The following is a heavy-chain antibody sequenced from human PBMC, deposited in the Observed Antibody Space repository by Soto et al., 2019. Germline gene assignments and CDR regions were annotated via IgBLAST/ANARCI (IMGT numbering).Heavy chain of an antibody. Sequence: QVQLVESGGGVVQPGRSLRLSCAASGFTFSSYGMHWVRQAPGKGLEWVAVISYDGSNKYYADSVKGRFTISRDNSKNVLYLQMDCLRAEDTAVYYCAKGVAGTYYYYGMDVWGRGTTVTVSS. CDR1: GFTFSSYG. J-gene: IGHJ6*02. D-gene: IGHD6-19*01. CDR2: ISYDGSNK. V-gene: IGHV3-30*18. CDR3: AKGVAGTYYYYGMDV.